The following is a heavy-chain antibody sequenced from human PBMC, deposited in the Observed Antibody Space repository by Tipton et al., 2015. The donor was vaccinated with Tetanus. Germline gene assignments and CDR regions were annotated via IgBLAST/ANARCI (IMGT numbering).Heavy chain of an antibody. CDR1: GFTFSSYN. J-gene: IGHJ5*01. D-gene: IGHD3-3*01. Sequence: SLRLSCAASGFTFSSYNMNWVRQAPGKGLEWLSYISGTGSTIDYAASVKGRFTISRDNAKNSLYLQMNGLRDDDTAVYFCARDFRPIFGVAHPFDSWGQGTLVTVSS. CDR3: ARDFRPIFGVAHPFDS. CDR2: ISGTGSTI. V-gene: IGHV3-48*02.